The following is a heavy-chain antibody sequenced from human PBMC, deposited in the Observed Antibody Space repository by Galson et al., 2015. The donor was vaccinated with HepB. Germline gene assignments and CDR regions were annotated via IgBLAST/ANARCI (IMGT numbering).Heavy chain of an antibody. J-gene: IGHJ4*02. CDR1: GFTFSSYG. D-gene: IGHD5-18*01. V-gene: IGHV3-33*01. CDR3: VRDQRESSYGEPPDY. CDR2: IWYDGSKR. Sequence: SLRLSCAASGFTFSSYGMHWVRQAPGKGLEWVAVIWYDGSKRHYVDSVKGRFTISRDNSRNTLYLQMNSLRAEDTAVYYCVRDQRESSYGEPPDYWGQGTLVTVSS.